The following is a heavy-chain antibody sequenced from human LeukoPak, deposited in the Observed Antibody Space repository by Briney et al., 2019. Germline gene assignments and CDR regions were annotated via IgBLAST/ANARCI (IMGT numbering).Heavy chain of an antibody. CDR3: ARERYYYDSSARYFDY. J-gene: IGHJ4*02. V-gene: IGHV4-59*11. CDR1: GGSFSSHY. CDR2: IYYSGST. Sequence: PSETLSLTCTVSGGSFSSHYWSWIRQPPGKGLEWIGYIYYSGSTNYNPSLKSRVTISVDRTKNQFSLKLTSVTTADTAMYYCARERYYYDSSARYFDYWGQGTLVTVSS. D-gene: IGHD3-22*01.